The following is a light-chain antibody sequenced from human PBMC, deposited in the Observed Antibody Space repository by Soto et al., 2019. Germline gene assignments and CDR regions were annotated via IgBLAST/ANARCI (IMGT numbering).Light chain of an antibody. V-gene: IGKV3-15*01. CDR3: QQYDNWPPPIT. Sequence: EIVMTQSPGTLSVSPGERATLSCRASQSVGTNSAWYQQKPGQAPRLLIYGASTRATDIPARFSASGSGTEFTLTISSLQSEDFVVYYCQQYDNWPPPITFGQGTRLEIK. CDR1: QSVGTN. CDR2: GAS. J-gene: IGKJ5*01.